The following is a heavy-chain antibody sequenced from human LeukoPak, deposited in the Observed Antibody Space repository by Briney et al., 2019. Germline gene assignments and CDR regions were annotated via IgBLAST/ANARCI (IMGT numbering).Heavy chain of an antibody. J-gene: IGHJ6*02. D-gene: IGHD3-3*01. CDR3: ARGAKLYDFWSGYPYYYYYGMDV. CDR2: MNPNSGNT. Sequence: ASVKVSCKASGYTFTSYDINWVRQATGQGLEWMGWMNPNSGNTGYAQKFQGRVTTTRNTSISTAYMELSSLRSEDTAVYYCARGAKLYDFWSGYPYYYYYGMDVWGQGTTVTVSS. V-gene: IGHV1-8*01. CDR1: GYTFTSYD.